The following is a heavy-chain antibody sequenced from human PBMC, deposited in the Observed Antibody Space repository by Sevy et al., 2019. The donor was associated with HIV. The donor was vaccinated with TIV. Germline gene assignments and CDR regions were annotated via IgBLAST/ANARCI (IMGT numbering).Heavy chain of an antibody. J-gene: IGHJ3*02. Sequence: ASVKVSCKASGYTFTTYFIHWVRQAPGQGLEWMGIIYPIGGSASYAQKFQGRVTMTRDTSTSTVYMELSNLRSEDTAVYYCASRRDITVFEDAFDIWGQGTMVTVSS. CDR1: GYTFTTYF. D-gene: IGHD3-9*01. CDR3: ASRRDITVFEDAFDI. V-gene: IGHV1-46*03. CDR2: IYPIGGSA.